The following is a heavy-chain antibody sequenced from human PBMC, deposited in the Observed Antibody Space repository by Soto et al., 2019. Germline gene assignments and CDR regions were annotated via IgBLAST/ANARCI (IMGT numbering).Heavy chain of an antibody. CDR3: ARFGRGEYYYGMDV. Sequence: QVQLQESGPGLVKPSQTLSLTCTVSGGSISSGGYYWSWIRQHPGKGLEWIGYIYYSGSTYYNPSPKGRVTMSVDTSKTQFSLKLSSVTAADTAVYSCARFGRGEYYYGMDVWGQGTTVTVSS. J-gene: IGHJ6*02. V-gene: IGHV4-31*03. D-gene: IGHD2-15*01. CDR2: IYYSGST. CDR1: GGSISSGGYY.